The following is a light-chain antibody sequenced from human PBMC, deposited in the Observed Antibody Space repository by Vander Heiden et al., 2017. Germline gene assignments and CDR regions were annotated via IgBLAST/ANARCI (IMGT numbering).Light chain of an antibody. CDR1: QSISSY. CDR2: AAS. CDR3: QQSYSTLGT. V-gene: IGKV1-39*01. J-gene: IGKJ5*01. Sequence: DIQMTQSPSSLSASVGDRVTITCRASQSISSYLNWYQQKPGKAPKLLIYAASSLQSGVPSRFSGSGSGTDFTLTISSLQPEDFATYYCQQSYSTLGTFGQVTRLEIK.